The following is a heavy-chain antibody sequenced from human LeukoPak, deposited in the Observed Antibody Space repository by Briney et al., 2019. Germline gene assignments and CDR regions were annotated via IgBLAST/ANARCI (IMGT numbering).Heavy chain of an antibody. CDR1: GFTFSSYS. Sequence: GGSLRLSCAASGFTFSSYSMHWVRQAPGKGLEWVSSISSSSSYIYYADSVKGRFTISRDNAKNSLYLQMNSLRAGDTAVYYCASFTVLTGGNWGQGTLVTVSS. J-gene: IGHJ4*02. CDR2: ISSSSSYI. D-gene: IGHD3-9*01. CDR3: ASFTVLTGGN. V-gene: IGHV3-21*01.